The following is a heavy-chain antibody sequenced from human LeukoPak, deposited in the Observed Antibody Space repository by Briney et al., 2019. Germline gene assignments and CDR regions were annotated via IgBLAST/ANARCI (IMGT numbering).Heavy chain of an antibody. V-gene: IGHV1-18*01. Sequence: ASVKVSCKASGYTFTSYGISWVRQAPGQGLEWMGWISAYNGNTNYAQKLQGRVTMTTDTSTSTAYMELRSPRSDDTAVYYCARERIFGVVIISPYYYYYGMDVWGQGTTVTVSS. J-gene: IGHJ6*02. CDR3: ARERIFGVVIISPYYYYYGMDV. D-gene: IGHD3-3*01. CDR2: ISAYNGNT. CDR1: GYTFTSYG.